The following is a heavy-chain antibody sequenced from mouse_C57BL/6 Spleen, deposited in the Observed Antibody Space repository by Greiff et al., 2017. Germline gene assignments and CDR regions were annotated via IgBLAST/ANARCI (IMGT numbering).Heavy chain of an antibody. J-gene: IGHJ4*01. CDR3: ASAFYDYDGGYYAMDY. CDR1: GFTFSSYG. CDR2: ISSGGSYT. V-gene: IGHV5-6*01. D-gene: IGHD2-4*01. Sequence: EVMLVESGGDLVKPGGSLKLSCAASGFTFSSYGMSWVRQTTDKRLEWVATISSGGSYTYYPDSVKGRFTISRDNAKNTLYLQMSSLKSEDTAMYYCASAFYDYDGGYYAMDYWGQGTSVTVSS.